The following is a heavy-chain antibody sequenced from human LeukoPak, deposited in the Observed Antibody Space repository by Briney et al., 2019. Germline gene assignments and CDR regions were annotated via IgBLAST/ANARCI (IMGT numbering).Heavy chain of an antibody. J-gene: IGHJ4*02. Sequence: GRSLRLSCEASGFTFDNYAMHWARQAPGKGLEWVSGISWSSGSLGYADSVKGRFTISRDNAKNSLYLQMNSLRAEDTALYYCAKAELGYCSGGRCSGWAPFDHWGQGTLVTVSS. CDR1: GFTFDNYA. D-gene: IGHD2-15*01. CDR3: AKAELGYCSGGRCSGWAPFDH. CDR2: ISWSSGSL. V-gene: IGHV3-9*01.